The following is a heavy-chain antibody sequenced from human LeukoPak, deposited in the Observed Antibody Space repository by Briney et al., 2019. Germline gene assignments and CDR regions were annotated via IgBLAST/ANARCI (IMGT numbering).Heavy chain of an antibody. CDR1: GFTFSGYG. V-gene: IGHV3-33*01. D-gene: IGHD4-17*01. CDR2: IWYDGSNK. J-gene: IGHJ6*02. CDR3: AGDYGEYYYGMDV. Sequence: GRSLRLSCAASGFTFSGYGMHWVRQAPGKGLEWVAVIWYDGSNKCYADSVKGRFTISRDNSKNTLYLQMNSLRAEDTAVYYCAGDYGEYYYGMDVWGQATTVTVSS.